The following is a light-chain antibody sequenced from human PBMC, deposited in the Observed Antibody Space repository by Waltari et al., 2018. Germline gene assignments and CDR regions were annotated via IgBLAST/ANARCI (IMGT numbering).Light chain of an antibody. J-gene: IGKJ4*01. CDR2: GAS. Sequence: EIVLTQSPGTLSLSPGERATLSCRASQSVGNNYLAWYQKKGGQAPRLLIYGASGRAPGIPDRVSGSGSGTDFTLTISRLEPEDFAVYYCQQYATSPLTFGGGTKVEI. V-gene: IGKV3-20*01. CDR1: QSVGNNY. CDR3: QQYATSPLT.